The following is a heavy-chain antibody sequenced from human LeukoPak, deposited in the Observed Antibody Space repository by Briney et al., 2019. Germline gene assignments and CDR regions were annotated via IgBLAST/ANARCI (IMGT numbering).Heavy chain of an antibody. Sequence: PSETLSLTCTVSGGSLSSYYWSWIRQPPGKGLEWIGYIYYSGSTNYNPSLKSRVTISVDTSKNQFSLKLSSVTAADTAVYYCAKINDYGDSRSYWGQGTLVTVSS. CDR2: IYYSGST. J-gene: IGHJ4*02. V-gene: IGHV4-59*01. D-gene: IGHD4-17*01. CDR1: GGSLSSYY. CDR3: AKINDYGDSRSY.